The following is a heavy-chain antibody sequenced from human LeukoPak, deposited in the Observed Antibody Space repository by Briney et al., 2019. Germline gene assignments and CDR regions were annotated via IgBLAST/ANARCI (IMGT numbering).Heavy chain of an antibody. D-gene: IGHD3-10*01. Sequence: GGSLRLSCAASGFTFSFYWMSWIRQAPGKGLEWVSYISSSGSTIYYADSVKGRFTISRDNAKNSLYLQMNSLRAEDTAVYYCAGLMVRGVIPGYWGQGTLVTVSS. CDR2: ISSSGSTI. CDR3: AGLMVRGVIPGY. V-gene: IGHV3-11*01. J-gene: IGHJ4*02. CDR1: GFTFSFYW.